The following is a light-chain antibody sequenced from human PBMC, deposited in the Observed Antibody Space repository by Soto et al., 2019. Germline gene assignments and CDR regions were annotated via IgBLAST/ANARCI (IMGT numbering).Light chain of an antibody. J-gene: IGKJ5*01. CDR3: MQSLQTPIT. CDR2: LGS. V-gene: IGKV2-28*01. CDR1: QSLLHSNGYNY. Sequence: DIVMTQSPLSLPVTPGEPASISCRSSQSLLHSNGYNYLDWYLQKPGQSRQLLIYLGSNRASGGPDGFSGRASGTDFSLKTSRVEAEDVGIYYCMQSLQTPITFGQGTRLEIK.